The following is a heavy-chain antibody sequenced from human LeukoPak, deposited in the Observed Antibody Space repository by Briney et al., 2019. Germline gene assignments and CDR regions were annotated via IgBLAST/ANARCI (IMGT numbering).Heavy chain of an antibody. CDR1: GFRFGEYG. CDR2: TWYDGSNK. D-gene: IGHD3-10*01. J-gene: IGHJ4*02. Sequence: GTSLRLFCVASGFRFGEYGMRWVRQAPGKGLEWVAFTWYDGSNKYYGDSVKGRFTISRDNRKNMLYLQMNSLRDDDTAVYYCAKDGRYGSGSYSEYWGQGTLVTVSS. CDR3: AKDGRYGSGSYSEY. V-gene: IGHV3-33*06.